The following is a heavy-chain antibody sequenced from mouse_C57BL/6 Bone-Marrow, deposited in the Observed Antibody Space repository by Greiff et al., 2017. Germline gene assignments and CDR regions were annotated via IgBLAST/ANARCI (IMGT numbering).Heavy chain of an antibody. CDR3: ARDYYGSSYWYFDV. V-gene: IGHV1-52*01. J-gene: IGHJ1*03. CDR1: GYTFTSYW. Sequence: QVQLQQPGAELVRPGSSVKLSCKASGYTFTSYWMHWVKQRPIQGLEWIGNIDPSDSETHYNQKFKDKATLTVDKSSSTAYMQLSSLTSEDSAVYYCARDYYGSSYWYFDVWGTGTMVTVSS. D-gene: IGHD1-1*01. CDR2: IDPSDSET.